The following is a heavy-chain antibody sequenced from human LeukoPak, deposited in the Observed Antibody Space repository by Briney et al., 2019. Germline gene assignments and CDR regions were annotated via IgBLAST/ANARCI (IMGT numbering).Heavy chain of an antibody. CDR3: ARLWRGNHLNFDY. Sequence: SETLSLTCTVSGGSISSSNYYWGWIRQPPGKVLEWIGSIYYSGSTYYNPSLKSRVTISVDTSKNQFSLKLSSVTAADTAVYYCARLWRGNHLNFDYWGQGTLVTVSS. V-gene: IGHV4-39*01. CDR1: GGSISSSNYY. J-gene: IGHJ4*02. CDR2: IYYSGST. D-gene: IGHD1-14*01.